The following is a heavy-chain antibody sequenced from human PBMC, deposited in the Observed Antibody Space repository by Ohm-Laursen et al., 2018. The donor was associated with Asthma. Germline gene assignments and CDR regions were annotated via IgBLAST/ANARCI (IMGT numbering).Heavy chain of an antibody. CDR2: IYYSGST. D-gene: IGHD3-9*01. V-gene: IGHV4-59*06. Sequence: SDTLSLTCTASGGSISSYYWSWIRQHPGKGLEWIGYIYYSGSTYYNPSLKSRVTISIDTSKNQFSLKLSSVTAADTAVYYCAREDFDWPPGYCDYWGQGTLVTVSS. CDR3: AREDFDWPPGYCDY. J-gene: IGHJ4*02. CDR1: GGSISSYY.